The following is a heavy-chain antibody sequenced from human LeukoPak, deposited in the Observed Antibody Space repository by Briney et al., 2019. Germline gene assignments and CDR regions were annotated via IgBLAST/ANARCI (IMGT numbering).Heavy chain of an antibody. CDR3: ARGIYGDPHDAFDI. CDR2: ISAYNGNT. D-gene: IGHD4-17*01. V-gene: IGHV1-18*01. CDR1: GYTFTSYG. Sequence: ASEKVSCKASGYTFTSYGISWVRQAPGQGLEWMGWISAYNGNTNYAQKLQGRVTMTTDTSTSTAYMELRSLRSDDTAVYYCARGIYGDPHDAFDIWGQGTMVTVSS. J-gene: IGHJ3*02.